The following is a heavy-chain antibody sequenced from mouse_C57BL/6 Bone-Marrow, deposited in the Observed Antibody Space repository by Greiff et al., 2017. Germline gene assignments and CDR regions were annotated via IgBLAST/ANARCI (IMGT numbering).Heavy chain of an antibody. CDR3: ARDDGYYGFAY. Sequence: EVKLVESGGGLVQSGRSLRLSCATSGFTFSDFYMEWVRQAPGTGLEWIAASRNKANDYTTEYSASVKGRFIVSRDTSQSILYLQMKALRAEDTAIYYCARDDGYYGFAYWGQGTLVTVSA. CDR1: GFTFSDFY. V-gene: IGHV7-1*01. D-gene: IGHD2-3*01. J-gene: IGHJ3*01. CDR2: SRNKANDYTT.